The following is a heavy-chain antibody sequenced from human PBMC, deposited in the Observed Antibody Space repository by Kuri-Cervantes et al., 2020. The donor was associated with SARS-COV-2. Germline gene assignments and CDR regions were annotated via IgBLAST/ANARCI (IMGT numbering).Heavy chain of an antibody. Sequence: GESLKISCAASGFTFSDFAMHWVRQAPGKGLEWVAGIWYDGSNKNYADLLKGRFTISRDNSANTLYLQMNSLTVEDTAVYYCATSPNHSGTSPFEHWGRGILVTVSS. CDR1: GFTFSDFA. J-gene: IGHJ4*02. D-gene: IGHD1-26*01. V-gene: IGHV3-33*08. CDR3: ATSPNHSGTSPFEH. CDR2: IWYDGSNK.